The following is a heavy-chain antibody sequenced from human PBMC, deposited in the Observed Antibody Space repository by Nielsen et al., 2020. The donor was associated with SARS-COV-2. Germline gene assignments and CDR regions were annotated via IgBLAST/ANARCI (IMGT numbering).Heavy chain of an antibody. Sequence: GESLKISCAASGFTFSNSWMHWVRQAPGKGLVWVSRISPDGDIVNYADSVRARFTTSRDNAKNTLYLQMNSLRAEDTAVYFCTNWNDGYWGQGTPVTVSS. D-gene: IGHD1-1*01. CDR1: GFTFSNSW. J-gene: IGHJ4*02. V-gene: IGHV3-74*01. CDR3: TNWNDGY. CDR2: ISPDGDIV.